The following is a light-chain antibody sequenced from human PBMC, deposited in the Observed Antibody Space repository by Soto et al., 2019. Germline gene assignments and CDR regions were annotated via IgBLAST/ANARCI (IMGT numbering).Light chain of an antibody. J-gene: IGKJ5*01. CDR3: QQLHTYPVT. V-gene: IGKV1-5*01. CDR1: QTINNC. CDR2: DAS. Sequence: DIQMTQSPSTLSASVGDTVTITGRASQTINNCLSWYQQKPQKAPKLLIFDASTLESGVPSRFSGSGSGTEFTLTISSLQPDDFATYYCQQLHTYPVTFGQGTRLEI.